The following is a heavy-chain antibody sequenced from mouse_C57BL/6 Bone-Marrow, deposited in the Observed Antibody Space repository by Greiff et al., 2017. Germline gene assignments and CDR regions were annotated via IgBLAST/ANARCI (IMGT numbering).Heavy chain of an antibody. CDR2: IYPRSGNT. CDR1: GYTFTSYG. D-gene: IGHD1-1*01. V-gene: IGHV1-81*01. Sequence: QVQLQQSGAELARPGASVKLSCKASGYTFTSYGISWVKQRTGQGLEWIGEIYPRSGNTYYNEKFNGKATLTADKSSRTAYMELRSLTSEDSAVYFCEGGSSPFYAMDYWGQGTSVTVSS. CDR3: EGGSSPFYAMDY. J-gene: IGHJ4*01.